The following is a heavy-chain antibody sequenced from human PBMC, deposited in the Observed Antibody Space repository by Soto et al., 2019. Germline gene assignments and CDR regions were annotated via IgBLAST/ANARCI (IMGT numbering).Heavy chain of an antibody. J-gene: IGHJ4*02. Sequence: PSETLSLTCSVSGGSISGSYWSWIRQSPGKGLEWLGYVYYTGSTNYSPSLRSRVSISVDTSTTVFSLRLCSVTAADSSVYFCARSVAVPGAHIDYWGQGTQVTVSS. D-gene: IGHD6-19*01. CDR1: GGSISGSY. V-gene: IGHV4-59*01. CDR2: VYYTGST. CDR3: ARSVAVPGAHIDY.